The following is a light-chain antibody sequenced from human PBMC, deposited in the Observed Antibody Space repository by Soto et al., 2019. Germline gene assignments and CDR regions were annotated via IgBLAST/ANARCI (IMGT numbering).Light chain of an antibody. CDR2: ADS. CDR3: QSYDSSLGAVV. J-gene: IGLJ2*01. V-gene: IGLV2-14*01. CDR1: SGDVGGYHY. Sequence: QSALTQPASVSGSPGQSITISCTGTSGDVGGYHYVSWYQQRPGKAPKLLIYADSNRPSGVPDRFSGSKSGTSASLAITGLQAEDEADYYCQSYDSSLGAVVFGGGTKLTVL.